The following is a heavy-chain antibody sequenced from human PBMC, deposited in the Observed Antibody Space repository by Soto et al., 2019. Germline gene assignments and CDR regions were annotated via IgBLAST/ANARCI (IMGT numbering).Heavy chain of an antibody. J-gene: IGHJ5*02. Sequence: PSETLSLTCSVSGGSISSSSYFSGWICQPPGKGLEWIATISYSGSTYYNPSPKSRVTISGDTSKNQFALELSSVTAADTAVFHCARHTARNWFDPWGQGTLVTVSS. CDR1: GGSISSSSYF. D-gene: IGHD6-6*01. V-gene: IGHV4-39*01. CDR3: ARHTARNWFDP. CDR2: ISYSGST.